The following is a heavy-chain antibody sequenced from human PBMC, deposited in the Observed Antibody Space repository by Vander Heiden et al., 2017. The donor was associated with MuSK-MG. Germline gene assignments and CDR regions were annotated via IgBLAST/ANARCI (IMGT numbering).Heavy chain of an antibody. V-gene: IGHV2-70*01. Sequence: QVTLRESGPALVKPTQTLTLTCPFSGFSLSTSGMCVSWIRQPPGKALEWLALIDWDDDKYYSTSLKTRLTISKDTSKNQVVLTMTNMDPVDTATYYCARMSMVRGVITNYGMDVWGQGTTVTVSS. D-gene: IGHD3-10*01. CDR1: GFSLSTSGMC. J-gene: IGHJ6*02. CDR2: IDWDDDK. CDR3: ARMSMVRGVITNYGMDV.